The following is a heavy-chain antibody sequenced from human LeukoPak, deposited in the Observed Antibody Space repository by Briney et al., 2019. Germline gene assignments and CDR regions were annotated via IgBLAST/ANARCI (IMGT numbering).Heavy chain of an antibody. CDR3: ATAVAGTPVY. V-gene: IGHV4-39*07. CDR1: GGSISSSSYY. J-gene: IGHJ4*02. D-gene: IGHD6-19*01. Sequence: SETLSLTCTVSGGSISSSSYYWDWIRQPPGKGLEWIGSIYYSGSTYYNPSLKSRVTILVDTSKNQFSLKLSSVTAADTAVYYCATAVAGTPVYWGQGTLVTVSS. CDR2: IYYSGST.